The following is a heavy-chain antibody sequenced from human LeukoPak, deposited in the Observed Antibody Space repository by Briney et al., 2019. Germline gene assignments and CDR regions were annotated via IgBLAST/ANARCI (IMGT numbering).Heavy chain of an antibody. D-gene: IGHD3-22*01. J-gene: IGHJ4*02. Sequence: SVKVSCKASGGTFSSYAISWVRQAPGQGLEWVGRIIPILGIANYAQKFQGRVTITADKSTSTAYMELSSLRSEDTAVYYCARTYYYDSSGYYWFGAFDYWGQGTLVTVSS. CDR1: GGTFSSYA. CDR2: IIPILGIA. V-gene: IGHV1-69*04. CDR3: ARTYYYDSSGYYWFGAFDY.